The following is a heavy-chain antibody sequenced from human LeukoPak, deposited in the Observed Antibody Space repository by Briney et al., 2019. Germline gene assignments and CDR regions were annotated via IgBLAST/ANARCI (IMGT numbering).Heavy chain of an antibody. CDR3: AKKSRDGYNPFDY. CDR2: ISSGGESP. CDR1: GFIFSRYA. V-gene: IGHV3-23*01. Sequence: PGGSLRLSCAASGFIFSRYAMSWVRQAPGKGLEWVCGISSGGESPYYADSVRGRFTISRDNSKNTLYLEINSLRAEDTAVYSCAKKSRDGYNPFDYLGLGTLVTVSS. J-gene: IGHJ4*02. D-gene: IGHD5-24*01.